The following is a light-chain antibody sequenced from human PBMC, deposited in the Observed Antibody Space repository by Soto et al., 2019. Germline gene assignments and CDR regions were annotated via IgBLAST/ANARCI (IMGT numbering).Light chain of an antibody. J-gene: IGKJ4*01. Sequence: EIVLTQSPDTLYLSPGERVTLSCRASQVVTRNSLAWYQHRRGQTPRLLIYGASFRAIGTPDRFSGSGSGTDFTLTISELEPEDFAVYFCHQYATSPTFGGGTKVEI. CDR1: QVVTRNS. CDR3: HQYATSPT. V-gene: IGKV3-20*01. CDR2: GAS.